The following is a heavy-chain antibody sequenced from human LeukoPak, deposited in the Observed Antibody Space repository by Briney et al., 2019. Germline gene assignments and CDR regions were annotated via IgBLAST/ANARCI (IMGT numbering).Heavy chain of an antibody. V-gene: IGHV3-30*03. Sequence: GKSLRLSCAASGFTFSSYGMHWVRQAPGKGLEWVAVISYDGSIKYYADSAKGRSAISRDSSQNTLYLQMSSLRSEDTAVYYCARDGDLGVVVVATTDVAYYFDYWGQGTLVTVSS. CDR2: ISYDGSIK. CDR1: GFTFSSYG. J-gene: IGHJ4*02. D-gene: IGHD2-15*01. CDR3: ARDGDLGVVVVATTDVAYYFDY.